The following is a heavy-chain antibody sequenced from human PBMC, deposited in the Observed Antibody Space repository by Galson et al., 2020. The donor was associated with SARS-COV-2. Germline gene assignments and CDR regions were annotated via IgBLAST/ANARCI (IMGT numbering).Heavy chain of an antibody. Sequence: SCAASGFTLRSYWMSWVRQGPGKGLEWVANIKDDGSEKYYVDSVKGRFTVSRDNAKNSVYLQMNSLRAEDTAVYFCARDLRGGYNHDRWGQGTLVTVSS. J-gene: IGHJ5*02. V-gene: IGHV3-7*04. CDR1: GFTLRSYW. D-gene: IGHD5-12*01. CDR2: IKDDGSEK. CDR3: ARDLRGGYNHDR.